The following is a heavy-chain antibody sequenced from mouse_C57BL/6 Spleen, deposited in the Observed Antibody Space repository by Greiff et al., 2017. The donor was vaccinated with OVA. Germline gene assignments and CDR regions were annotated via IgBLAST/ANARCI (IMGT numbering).Heavy chain of an antibody. CDR3: ASLRWLLRETLYYFDY. CDR1: GFTFSDYG. CDR2: ISSGSSTI. V-gene: IGHV5-17*01. Sequence: EVHLVESGGGLVKPGGSLKLSCAASGFTFSDYGMHWVRQAPEKGLEWVAYISSGSSTIYYADTVKGRFIISRDNAKNTLFLQMTSLRSEDTAMYYCASLRWLLRETLYYFDYWGQGTTLTVSS. D-gene: IGHD2-3*01. J-gene: IGHJ2*01.